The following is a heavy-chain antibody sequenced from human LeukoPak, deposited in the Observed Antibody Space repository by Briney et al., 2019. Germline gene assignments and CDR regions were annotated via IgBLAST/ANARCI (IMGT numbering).Heavy chain of an antibody. Sequence: PGGSLRLSCAASGISFSWFGMHWVRQAPGKGLEWVAVIWNDGSKTYYADSVKGRFTISRDNSKNTLYLQMSSLRVEVTAVYYCARGYDSSGYYADYFDYWGQGTLVTVSS. J-gene: IGHJ4*02. CDR2: IWNDGSKT. D-gene: IGHD3-22*01. V-gene: IGHV3-33*01. CDR1: GISFSWFG. CDR3: ARGYDSSGYYADYFDY.